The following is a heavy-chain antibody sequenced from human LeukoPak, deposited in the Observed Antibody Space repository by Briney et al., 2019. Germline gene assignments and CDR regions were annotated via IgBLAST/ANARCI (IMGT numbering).Heavy chain of an antibody. D-gene: IGHD1-26*01. Sequence: GGSLRLSCAASGFTFSDYYMSWIRQAPGRGLEWVSYISTSVTYTEYADSVKGRFTISRDNAKNSLYLQMDSLRAEDTAVYYCAREGRSGSYLGRFDPWGQGTLVTVSS. CDR3: AREGRSGSYLGRFDP. V-gene: IGHV3-11*05. J-gene: IGHJ5*02. CDR2: ISTSVTYT. CDR1: GFTFSDYY.